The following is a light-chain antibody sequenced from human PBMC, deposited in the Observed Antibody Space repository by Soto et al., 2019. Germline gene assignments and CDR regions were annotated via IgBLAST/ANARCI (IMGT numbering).Light chain of an antibody. Sequence: EIVMTQSPAPLSVSPGERATLSCRASQSVSSSLAWYQQKPGQAPRLLIYGASTRATGIPARFSGSGSGTEFTLTISSLQSEDFAVYYCQQYNNWFWTFGQGTKVDNK. CDR2: GAS. CDR3: QQYNNWFWT. V-gene: IGKV3D-15*01. J-gene: IGKJ1*01. CDR1: QSVSSS.